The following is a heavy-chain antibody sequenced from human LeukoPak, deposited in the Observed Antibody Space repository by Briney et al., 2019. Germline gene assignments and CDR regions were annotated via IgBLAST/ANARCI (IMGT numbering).Heavy chain of an antibody. D-gene: IGHD6-13*01. V-gene: IGHV4-39*01. CDR1: GDSISSSSYY. J-gene: IGHJ4*02. CDR2: IYYSGST. Sequence: PSETLSLTCTVSGDSISSSSYYWGWIRQPPGKGLEWIGSIYYSGSTYYNPSLKSRVSISIDTSKNQFSLNLSSVTAADTAEYYCARRAVGTFDYWGQGTLVTVSS. CDR3: ARRAVGTFDY.